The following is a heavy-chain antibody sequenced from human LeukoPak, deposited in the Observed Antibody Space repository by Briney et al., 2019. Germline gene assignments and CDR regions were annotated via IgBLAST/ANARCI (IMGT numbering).Heavy chain of an antibody. CDR1: VGTFSSYG. V-gene: IGHV1-69*10. CDR3: AREGGNQGAFDY. Sequence: ASVKVSCKASVGTFSSYGINWVRQAPGQGLEWVGGIIPILGVVEYAQKFQGRTSITADESTRTAYMDLNSLKFDDTAVYYCAREGGNQGAFDYWGQGTLVTVSS. J-gene: IGHJ4*02. D-gene: IGHD1-26*01. CDR2: IIPILGVV.